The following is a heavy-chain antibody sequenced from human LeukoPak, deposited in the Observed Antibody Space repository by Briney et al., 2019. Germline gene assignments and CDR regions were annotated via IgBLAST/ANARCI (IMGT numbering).Heavy chain of an antibody. Sequence: GGSLRLSCAASGLTFSSYSMHWVRQAPGKGLEWVSSISSSGTYIYYADSVKGRFTISRDNAKNSLYLQMNSLRAEDTAVYYCASGRSGSYYPDYWGQGTLVTVSS. CDR2: ISSSGTYI. V-gene: IGHV3-21*01. CDR1: GLTFSSYS. J-gene: IGHJ4*02. D-gene: IGHD1-26*01. CDR3: ASGRSGSYYPDY.